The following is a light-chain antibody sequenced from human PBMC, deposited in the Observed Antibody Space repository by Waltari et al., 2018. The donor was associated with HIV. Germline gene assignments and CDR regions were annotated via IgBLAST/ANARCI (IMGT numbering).Light chain of an antibody. CDR1: RTDFFNSTNQNF. CDR3: QQYFTIGPG. Sequence: DIVMTQSPDSLAVSLGERATVKCRSSRTDFFNSTNQNFLAWYQQKPGQSPKLLFYWASTRASGVPDRFTASGSGTDFSLTTSGLQADDVAVYYCQQYFTIGPGFGGGTKLEIK. CDR2: WAS. V-gene: IGKV4-1*01. J-gene: IGKJ4*01.